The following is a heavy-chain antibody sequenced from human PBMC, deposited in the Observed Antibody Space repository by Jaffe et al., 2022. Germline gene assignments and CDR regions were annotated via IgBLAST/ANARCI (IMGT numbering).Heavy chain of an antibody. V-gene: IGHV4-39*01. CDR3: ASLTMVQGRSLDY. J-gene: IGHJ4*02. CDR1: GGSISSSSYY. Sequence: QLQLQESGPGLVKPSETLSLTCTVSGGSISSSSYYWGWIRQPPGKGLEWIGSIYYSGSTYYNPSLKSRVTISVDTSKNQFSLKLSSVTAADTAVYYCASLTMVQGRSLDYWGQGTLVTVSS. CDR2: IYYSGST. D-gene: IGHD3-10*01.